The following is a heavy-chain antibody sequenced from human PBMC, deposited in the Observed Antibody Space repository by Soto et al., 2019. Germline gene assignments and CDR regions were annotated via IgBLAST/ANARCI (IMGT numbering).Heavy chain of an antibody. J-gene: IGHJ3*02. CDR3: ARDYRYEYGGAFDI. CDR1: GFTFSSYS. D-gene: IGHD5-12*01. V-gene: IGHV3-21*01. CDR2: ISSSISYI. Sequence: GGSLRLSCAASGFTFSSYSMNWVRQAPGKGLEWVSSISSSISYIYYADSVKGRFTISRDNAKNSLYLQMNSLRAEDTAVYYCARDYRYEYGGAFDIWGQGTMVTVSS.